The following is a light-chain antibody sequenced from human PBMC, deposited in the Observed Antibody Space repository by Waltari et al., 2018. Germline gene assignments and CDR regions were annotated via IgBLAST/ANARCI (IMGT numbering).Light chain of an antibody. CDR3: SSYVGADTAV. CDR2: DVN. J-gene: IGLJ1*01. V-gene: IGLV2-8*01. CDR1: ARDIGAHDS. Sequence: QSALTQPPSASGSPGQSITISCTGSARDIGAHDSVPWYQQHPGKAPKLLLYDVNRRPSGVPFRFSGSKSGNTASLTVSGLQTEDEAGYYCSSYVGADTAVFGPGTKVTVL.